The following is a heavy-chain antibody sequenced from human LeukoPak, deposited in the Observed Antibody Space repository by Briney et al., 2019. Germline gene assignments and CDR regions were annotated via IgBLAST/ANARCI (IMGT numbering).Heavy chain of an antibody. CDR3: ARDRAIVVPAAIPYYGMDV. CDR1: GGTFSSYA. J-gene: IGHJ6*02. V-gene: IGHV1-69*13. D-gene: IGHD2-2*01. Sequence: SVKVSCTASGGTFSSYAISWVRQAPGQGLEWMGGIIPIFGTANYAQKFQGRVTITADESTSTAYMELSSLRSEDTAVYYCARDRAIVVPAAIPYYGMDVWGQGTTVTVSS. CDR2: IIPIFGTA.